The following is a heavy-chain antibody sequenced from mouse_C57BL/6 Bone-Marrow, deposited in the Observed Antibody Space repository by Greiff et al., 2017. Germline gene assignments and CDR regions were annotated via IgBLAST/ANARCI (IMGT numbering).Heavy chain of an antibody. D-gene: IGHD1-1*01. V-gene: IGHV5-4*03. J-gene: IGHJ4*01. Sequence: EVMLVESGGGLVKPGGSLKLSCAASGFTFSSYAMSWVRQTPEKRLEWVATLSDGGSYTYYPDNVKGRFTISRDNAKNNLYLQMSHLKSEDTAMYYCARGRDHYYGSSFAMDYWGQGTSVTVSS. CDR1: GFTFSSYA. CDR2: LSDGGSYT. CDR3: ARGRDHYYGSSFAMDY.